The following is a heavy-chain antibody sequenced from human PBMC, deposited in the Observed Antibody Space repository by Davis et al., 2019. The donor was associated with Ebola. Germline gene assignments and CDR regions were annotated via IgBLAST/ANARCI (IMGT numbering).Heavy chain of an antibody. CDR3: ASRRGGPQNGWDVLAGYP. J-gene: IGHJ4*02. Sequence: GESLKISCVASGFTFSGYWMHWVRQVPGKGLEWVSSITSSSSHIYYADSVKGRFTISRDNAKNSLYLQMNSLRAEDTAVYYCASRRGGPQNGWDVLAGYPWGQGTLVTVSS. D-gene: IGHD3-9*01. CDR2: ITSSSSHI. CDR1: GFTFSGYW. V-gene: IGHV3-21*01.